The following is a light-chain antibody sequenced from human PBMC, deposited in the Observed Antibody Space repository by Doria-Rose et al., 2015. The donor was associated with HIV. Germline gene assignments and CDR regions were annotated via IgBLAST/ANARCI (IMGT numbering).Light chain of an antibody. CDR1: EAVSSW. CDR2: AAS. Sequence: DIRLTQSPSSVSASVGDRVTITCRASEAVSSWLVWHQQKPGKAPKVLIYAASTLQSGVPSRFSGSGFGTDFTLTISNLQPEDFATYYCQQSNSFPITFGQGTRLEIK. CDR3: QQSNSFPIT. V-gene: IGKV1-12*01. J-gene: IGKJ5*01.